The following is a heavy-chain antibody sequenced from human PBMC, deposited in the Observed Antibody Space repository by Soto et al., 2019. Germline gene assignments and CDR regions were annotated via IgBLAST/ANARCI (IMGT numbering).Heavy chain of an antibody. CDR2: IYYSGST. CDR1: GGSISSYY. J-gene: IGHJ4*02. CDR3: ARRLGRTFDY. Sequence: QVQLQESGPGLVKPSETLSLTCTVSGGSISSYYWSWIRQPPGKGLEWIGYIYYSGSTNYNPSLKSPVTISVDTSKTQFCLKLSSVTAADTAVYYCARRLGRTFDYWGQGTLVTVSS. D-gene: IGHD2-15*01. V-gene: IGHV4-59*08.